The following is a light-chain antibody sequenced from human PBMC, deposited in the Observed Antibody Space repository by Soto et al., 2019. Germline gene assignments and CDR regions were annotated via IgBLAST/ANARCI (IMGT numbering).Light chain of an antibody. Sequence: EIVMTQSPGTLSLSPGDTATLSCRASQSLGSDLAWYQQKPGQAPRLLIFGASARPTGIPARISGSGSGTEFTLTISSLQSEDFAVYHCQQYHNWPSWTFGQGTKVDIK. CDR1: QSLGSD. J-gene: IGKJ1*01. CDR3: QQYHNWPSWT. V-gene: IGKV3-15*01. CDR2: GAS.